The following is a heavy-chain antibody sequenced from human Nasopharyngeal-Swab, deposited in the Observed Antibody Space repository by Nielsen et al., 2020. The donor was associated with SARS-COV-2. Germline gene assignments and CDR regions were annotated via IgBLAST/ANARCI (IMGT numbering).Heavy chain of an antibody. CDR2: ISYDGSNK. CDR3: AKSYSGGYTAHFDY. D-gene: IGHD3-22*01. CDR1: GFTFNTYG. V-gene: IGHV3-30*18. J-gene: IGHJ4*02. Sequence: GESLKISCAASGFTFNTYGMHWVRQAPGKGPEWVAVISYDGSNKYYAESVKGRFTISRDNSKNTLYLEMNSLRAEDTAVYYCAKSYSGGYTAHFDYWGQGTLVTVSS.